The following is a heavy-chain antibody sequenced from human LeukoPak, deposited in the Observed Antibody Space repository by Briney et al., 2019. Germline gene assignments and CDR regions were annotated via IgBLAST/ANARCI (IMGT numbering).Heavy chain of an antibody. D-gene: IGHD1-1*01. CDR3: ARGVADRLRGTAELYYYYYMDV. CDR1: GGSISSSSYY. CDR2: INHSGST. J-gene: IGHJ6*03. V-gene: IGHV4-39*07. Sequence: PSETLSLTCTVSGGSISSSSYYWGWIRQPPGKGLEWIGEINHSGSTNYNPSLKSRVTISVDTSKNQFSLKLSSVTAADTAVYYCARGVADRLRGTAELYYYYYMDVWGKGTTVTVSS.